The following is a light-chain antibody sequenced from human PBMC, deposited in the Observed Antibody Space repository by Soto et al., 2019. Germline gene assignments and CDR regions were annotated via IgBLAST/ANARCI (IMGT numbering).Light chain of an antibody. CDR2: AAS. Sequence: DIQMTQSPSSLSASVGDRVTITCRASQSISSYLNWYQQKSGKAPKLLIYAASSLQSEVPSSFRGGGSGTDFTLTINGLQPEDFATYYCQQSYNTLTWTFGQGTKVDIK. J-gene: IGKJ1*01. CDR1: QSISSY. V-gene: IGKV1-39*01. CDR3: QQSYNTLTWT.